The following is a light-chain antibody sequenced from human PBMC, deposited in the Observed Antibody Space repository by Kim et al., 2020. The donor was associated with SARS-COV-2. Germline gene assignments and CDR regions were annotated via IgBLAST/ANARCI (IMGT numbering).Light chain of an antibody. CDR3: QAWDSTTTV. V-gene: IGLV3-1*01. Sequence: SYELTQPPSVSVSPGQTASITCSGDRLGNKYVCWYQQKPGQSPVVVIYQDTQRPSGIPERFSGSNSGNTDTLTISGPQAMDEADYYCQAWDSTTTVFGGG. CDR1: RLGNKY. CDR2: QDT. J-gene: IGLJ2*01.